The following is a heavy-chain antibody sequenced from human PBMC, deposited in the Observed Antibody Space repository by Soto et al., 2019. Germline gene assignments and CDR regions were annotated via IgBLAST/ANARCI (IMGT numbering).Heavy chain of an antibody. V-gene: IGHV3-30-3*01. Sequence: QVQLVESGGGVVQPVRSLRLSCAASGFTFVSYAMHWVRQAPGKGLEWVAVISYDGNNKYFADSVKGRFTISRDNSKNTLYLQMNSLRAEDTAVYYCTRGHDSGWYYFDYWGRGTLVTVSS. J-gene: IGHJ4*02. CDR2: ISYDGNNK. CDR1: GFTFVSYA. CDR3: TRGHDSGWYYFDY. D-gene: IGHD6-19*01.